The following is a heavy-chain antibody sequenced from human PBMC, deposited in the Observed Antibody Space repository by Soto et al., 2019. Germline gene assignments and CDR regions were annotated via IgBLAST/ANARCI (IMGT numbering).Heavy chain of an antibody. CDR3: ARGGDYYYGLDV. V-gene: IGHV1-18*01. CDR1: GYTFTSYG. D-gene: IGHD3-16*01. CDR2: ISAFNGQT. J-gene: IGHJ6*02. Sequence: GASVKVSCKASGYTFTSYGVSWVRQAPGQGLEWMGWISAFNGQTNYIQKVQGRVTLTTEASTSTAYMELRSLRADDTAVYYCARGGDYYYGLDVWGQGTTVTVSS.